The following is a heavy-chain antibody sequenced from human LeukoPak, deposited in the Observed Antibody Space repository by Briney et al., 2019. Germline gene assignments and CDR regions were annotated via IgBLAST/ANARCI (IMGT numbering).Heavy chain of an antibody. CDR2: ISYDGSNK. V-gene: IGHV3-30*04. CDR3: ARESVANDAFDI. Sequence: PGGSLRLSCAASGFTFSSYAMHWVRQAPGKGLEWVAVISYDGSNKYYADSVKGRFTISRDNSKNTLYLQMNSLRAEDTAVYYCARESVANDAFDIWGQGTMVTVSS. D-gene: IGHD6-19*01. CDR1: GFTFSSYA. J-gene: IGHJ3*02.